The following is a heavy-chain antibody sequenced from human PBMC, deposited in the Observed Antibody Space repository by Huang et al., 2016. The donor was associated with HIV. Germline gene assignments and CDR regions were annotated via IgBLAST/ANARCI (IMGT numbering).Heavy chain of an antibody. V-gene: IGHV4-39*01. CDR2: IYLSASP. CDR3: ARHMDCSSSSCLAGGHERGPFDM. CDR1: GGSISSSSYY. J-gene: IGHJ3*02. Sequence: QLQLQESGPGLVKPSETLSLTCSVSGGSISSSSYYWGWIRQPPGKGLEWIGSIYLSASPFYNPSLKRRVTISVDTSKNQFSLRLSSVTAADTSVYYCARHMDCSSSSCLAGGHERGPFDMWGQGTMVTVSS. D-gene: IGHD2-2*01.